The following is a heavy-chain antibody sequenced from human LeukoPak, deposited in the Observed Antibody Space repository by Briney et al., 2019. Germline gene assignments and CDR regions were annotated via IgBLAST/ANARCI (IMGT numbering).Heavy chain of an antibody. CDR2: IYSGGST. D-gene: IGHD3-3*01. Sequence: GFLRLSCAASGFTVSSNYMSWFRQAPGEGLEGGSVIYSGGSTYYAASLKGRFTISRDNSKNTLYLQMNSLRAEDTAVYYCARNKLEWLGAFDIWGQGTMVTVSS. J-gene: IGHJ3*02. CDR3: ARNKLEWLGAFDI. CDR1: GFTVSSNY. V-gene: IGHV3-66*02.